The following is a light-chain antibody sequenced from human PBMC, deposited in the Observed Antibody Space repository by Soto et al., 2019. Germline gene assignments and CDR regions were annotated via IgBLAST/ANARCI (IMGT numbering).Light chain of an antibody. CDR3: QQYNGYSGT. V-gene: IGKV1-5*03. CDR1: QSISSW. Sequence: DIQMTQSPSTLSASVGDRVTITCRASQSISSWLAWYQQKPGKAPKLLIYKASNLESGVPSGFSGSASGTEFTLTISSLQPDDLATYYCQQYNGYSGTFGQGTKLEIK. CDR2: KAS. J-gene: IGKJ2*02.